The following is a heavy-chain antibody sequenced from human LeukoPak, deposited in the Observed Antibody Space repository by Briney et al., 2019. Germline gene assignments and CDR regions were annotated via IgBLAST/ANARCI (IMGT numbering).Heavy chain of an antibody. V-gene: IGHV3-66*04. CDR2: IYSGGNT. D-gene: IGHD6-19*01. J-gene: IGHJ6*02. CDR3: ARPPGLAGHYSYYYGVDV. CDR1: GFTVSNSY. Sequence: PGGSLRLSCAASGFTVSNSYINWVRQAPGKGLQRVSIIYSGGNTYYADTVRGRFIISRDNSENTVYLQMNSLRAEDTAVYFCARPPGLAGHYSYYYGVDVWGQGTTVTVSS.